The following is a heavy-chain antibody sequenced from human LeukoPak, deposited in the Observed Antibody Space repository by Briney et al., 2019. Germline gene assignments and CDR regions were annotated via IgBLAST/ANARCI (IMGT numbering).Heavy chain of an antibody. V-gene: IGHV2-70*11. J-gene: IGHJ4*02. Sequence: SGPTLVNPTQPLTLTCTFSGFSLSTSGMCVSWIRQPPGKALEWLARIDWDDDKYYSTSLKTRLTISKDTSKNQVVLTMTNMDPVDTAAYYCARSGRYYYDSSGYYVFDYWGQGTLVTVSS. CDR2: IDWDDDK. D-gene: IGHD3-22*01. CDR3: ARSGRYYYDSSGYYVFDY. CDR1: GFSLSTSGMC.